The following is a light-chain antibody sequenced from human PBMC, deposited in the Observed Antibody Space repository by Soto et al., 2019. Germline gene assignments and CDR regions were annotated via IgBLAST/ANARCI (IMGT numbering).Light chain of an antibody. CDR1: QGISSY. Sequence: DIEMTQSPCSLSGALGDRVSITCLASQGISSYLAWYQQKPGKAPKLLIYAASTLQSGVPSRFSGSGSGTDFTLTISSLQSEDFAIYYCQQYYDWLTWTFGQGTKVDIK. V-gene: IGKV1-9*01. CDR2: AAS. CDR3: QQYYDWLTWT. J-gene: IGKJ1*01.